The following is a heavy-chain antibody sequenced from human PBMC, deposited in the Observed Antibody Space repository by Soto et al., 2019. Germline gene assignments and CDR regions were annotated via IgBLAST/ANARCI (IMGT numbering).Heavy chain of an antibody. V-gene: IGHV3-21*01. J-gene: IGHJ4*02. CDR2: ITGRSSYI. CDR3: ARDNVSYSGRSTRSPFDY. Sequence: GGPHILPGSSSAFTLSSYSINWVRQAPGKGLEWVSSITGRSSYINYADSVKGRFTISRDNAKNTLYLQMKSLRQEDTALYYCARDNVSYSGRSTRSPFDYWGQGTLVTVSA. CDR1: AFTLSSYS. D-gene: IGHD2-21*01.